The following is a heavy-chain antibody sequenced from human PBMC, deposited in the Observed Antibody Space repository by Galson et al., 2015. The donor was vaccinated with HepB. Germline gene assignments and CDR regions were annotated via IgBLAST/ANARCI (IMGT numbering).Heavy chain of an antibody. Sequence: PRLSCAASGFTFSSYGMHWVRQAPGKGLEWVAVIWYDGSNEYYADSVKGRFTISRDNSKNTLYLQMNSLRAEDTAVYYCARDPVVGNYYDGSRKGYYFDYWGQGTLVTVSS. D-gene: IGHD3-22*01. J-gene: IGHJ4*02. CDR2: IWYDGSNE. CDR1: GFTFSSYG. V-gene: IGHV3-33*01. CDR3: ARDPVVGNYYDGSRKGYYFDY.